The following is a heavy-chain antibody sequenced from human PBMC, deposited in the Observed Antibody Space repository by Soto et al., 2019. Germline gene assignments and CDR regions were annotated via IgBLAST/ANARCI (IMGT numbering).Heavy chain of an antibody. J-gene: IGHJ6*02. D-gene: IGHD2-2*01. CDR1: GFTFSSYS. CDR3: SRHPVVPAATKRPERGNYYYYGTDV. CDR2: ISSSSSYI. Sequence: EVQLVESGGGLVKPGGSLRLSCAASGFTFSSYSMNWVRQAPGKGLEWVSSISSSSSYIYYADSVKGRFTISRDNAKNSLYLQMHSLRAEDSAVYYCSRHPVVPAATKRPERGNYYYYGTDVWGQGNTVTV. V-gene: IGHV3-21*01.